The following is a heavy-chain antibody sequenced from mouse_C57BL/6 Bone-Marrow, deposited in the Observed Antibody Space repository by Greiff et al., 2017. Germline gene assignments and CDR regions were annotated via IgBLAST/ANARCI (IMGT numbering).Heavy chain of an antibody. CDR2: IDPETGGT. D-gene: IGHD1-1*01. Sequence: QVQLQQSGAELVRPGASVTLSCKASGYTFTDYEMHWVKQTPVHGLEWIGAIDPETGGTAYNQKFKGKAILTANKSSSTAYMELRSLTSEDSAVYYCTVTTVVADYWGQGTTLTVSS. J-gene: IGHJ2*01. V-gene: IGHV1-15*01. CDR1: GYTFTDYE. CDR3: TVTTVVADY.